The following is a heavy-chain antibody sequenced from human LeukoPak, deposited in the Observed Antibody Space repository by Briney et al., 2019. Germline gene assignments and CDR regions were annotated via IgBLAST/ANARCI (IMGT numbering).Heavy chain of an antibody. Sequence: GGSLRLSCAASGFTFSSYSMNWVRQAPGKGLEWVSYIGSSSSTIYYADSVKGRFTISRDNAKNSLYLQMNSLRAEDTAVYYCARGCIAAAGRLLDYWGQGTLVTVSS. CDR2: IGSSSSTI. J-gene: IGHJ4*02. CDR3: ARGCIAAAGRLLDY. D-gene: IGHD6-13*01. CDR1: GFTFSSYS. V-gene: IGHV3-48*01.